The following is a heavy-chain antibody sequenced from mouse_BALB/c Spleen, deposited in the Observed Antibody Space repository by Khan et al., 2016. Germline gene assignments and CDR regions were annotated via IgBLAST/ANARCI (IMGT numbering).Heavy chain of an antibody. CDR3: ARGDY. J-gene: IGHJ2*01. V-gene: IGHV5-17*02. CDR1: GFTFSRFG. CDR2: IISGSSTI. Sequence: EVELVESGGGLVQPGGSRKLSCAASGFTFSRFGMHWVRQAPEKWLVRVAYIISGSSTIYYADTLKGQFTISRDNPKNALFLQMTSLRSEDTAMYYCARGDYWGQGTTLTVSS.